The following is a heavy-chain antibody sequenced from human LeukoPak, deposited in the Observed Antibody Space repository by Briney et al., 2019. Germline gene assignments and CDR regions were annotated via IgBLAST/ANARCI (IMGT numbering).Heavy chain of an antibody. CDR3: AKALWEPPYYFDY. CDR1: GFTFSTSW. J-gene: IGHJ4*02. CDR2: ISGSGGST. Sequence: PGGSLRLSCAASGFTFSTSWMTWVRQAPGKGLEWVSAISGSGGSTYYADSVKGRFTISRDNSKNTLYLQMNSLRAEDTAVYYCAKALWEPPYYFDYWGQGTLVTVSS. V-gene: IGHV3-23*01. D-gene: IGHD1-26*01.